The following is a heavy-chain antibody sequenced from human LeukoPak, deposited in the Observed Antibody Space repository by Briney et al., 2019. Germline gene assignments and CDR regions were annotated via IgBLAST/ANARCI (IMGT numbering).Heavy chain of an antibody. J-gene: IGHJ6*02. V-gene: IGHV1-46*01. CDR1: GYTFTGYY. Sequence: ASVKVSCKASGYTFTGYYMHWVRQAPGQGLEWMGIINPSGGSTSYAQKFQGRVTMTRDTSTSTVYMELSSLRSEDTAVYYCARDWAGVYYYYGMDVWGQGTTVTVSS. CDR3: ARDWAGVYYYYGMDV. CDR2: INPSGGST. D-gene: IGHD6-19*01.